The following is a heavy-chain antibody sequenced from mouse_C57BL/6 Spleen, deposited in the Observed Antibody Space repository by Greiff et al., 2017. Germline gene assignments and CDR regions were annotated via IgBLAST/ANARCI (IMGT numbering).Heavy chain of an antibody. CDR3: ARWASTTVVSFDY. J-gene: IGHJ2*01. D-gene: IGHD1-1*01. CDR2: IYPGDGDT. V-gene: IGHV1-82*01. CDR1: GYAFSSSW. Sequence: QVQLQQSGPELVKPGASVKMSCKASGYAFSSSWMNWVKQRPGKGLEWIGRIYPGDGDTNYNGKFKGKATLTVDKSSSTAYMQLSSLTSEDSAVYFCARWASTTVVSFDYWGQGTTLTVSS.